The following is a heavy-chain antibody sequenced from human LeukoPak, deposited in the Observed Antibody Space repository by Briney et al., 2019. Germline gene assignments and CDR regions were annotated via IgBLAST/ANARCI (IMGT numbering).Heavy chain of an antibody. CDR1: GYTFTGCY. CDR2: INPNSGGT. D-gene: IGHD2-15*01. V-gene: IGHV1-2*02. Sequence: ASVKVSCKASGYTFTGCYMHWVRHAPGQGLEWMGWINPNSGGTNYAQKLQGRVTMTTDTSTSTAYMELRSLRSDDTAVYYCARFCSGGSCYERALDYWGQGTLVTVSS. J-gene: IGHJ4*02. CDR3: ARFCSGGSCYERALDY.